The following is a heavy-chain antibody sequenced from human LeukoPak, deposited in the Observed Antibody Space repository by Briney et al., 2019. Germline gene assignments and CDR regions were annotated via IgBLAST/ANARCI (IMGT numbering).Heavy chain of an antibody. CDR3: ARDHPDCRGKSCLLFDS. D-gene: IGHD3-10*01. Sequence: GGSLSLSCAASGFTFSTYAMSWVRQAPGKGLEWVSSITSGGVTTYYADSVKGQFTISRDNSKNTLDLQMSGLRAEDTAVYYCARDHPDCRGKSCLLFDSWGQGMLVTVSS. CDR2: ITSGGVTT. CDR1: GFTFSTYA. J-gene: IGHJ4*02. V-gene: IGHV3-23*01.